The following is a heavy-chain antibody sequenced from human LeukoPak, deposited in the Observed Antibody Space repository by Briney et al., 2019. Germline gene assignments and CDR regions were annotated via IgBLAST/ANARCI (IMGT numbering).Heavy chain of an antibody. CDR2: IIPIFGTA. V-gene: IGHV1-69*13. CDR3: ARALLWFGELYNWFDP. Sequence: SVKVSCKASGGTFSSYAISWVRQAPGQGLECMGGIIPIFGTANYAQKFQGRVTITADESTSTAYMELSSLRSEDSAVYYCARALLWFGELYNWFDPWGQGTLVTVSS. D-gene: IGHD3-10*01. J-gene: IGHJ5*02. CDR1: GGTFSSYA.